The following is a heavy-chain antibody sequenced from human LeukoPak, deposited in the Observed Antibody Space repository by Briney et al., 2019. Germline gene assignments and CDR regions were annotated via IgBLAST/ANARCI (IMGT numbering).Heavy chain of an antibody. D-gene: IGHD6-13*01. CDR3: AIAAAGTDYYYGMGV. Sequence: GESLKISCKGSGYSFTSYWIGWVRQMPGKGLEWMGIIYPGDSDTRYSPSFQGQVTISADKSISTAYLQWSSLKASDTAMYYCAIAAAGTDYYYGMGVWGQGTTVTVSS. CDR1: GYSFTSYW. CDR2: IYPGDSDT. V-gene: IGHV5-51*01. J-gene: IGHJ6*02.